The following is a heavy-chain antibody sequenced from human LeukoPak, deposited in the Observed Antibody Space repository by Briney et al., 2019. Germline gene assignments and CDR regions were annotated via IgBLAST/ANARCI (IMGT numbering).Heavy chain of an antibody. Sequence: ASVKVSCKASGGTFSSYAISWVRQAPGQGLEWMGGIIPIFGTANYAQKFQGRVTITADESTSTAYMELSSLRSEDTAVYYCARGVARQWLLIYFDYWGQGTLVTVSS. CDR2: IIPIFGTA. CDR3: ARGVARQWLLIYFDY. CDR1: GGTFSSYA. D-gene: IGHD6-19*01. V-gene: IGHV1-69*13. J-gene: IGHJ4*02.